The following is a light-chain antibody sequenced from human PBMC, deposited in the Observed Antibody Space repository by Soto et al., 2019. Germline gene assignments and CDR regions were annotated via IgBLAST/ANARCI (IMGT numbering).Light chain of an antibody. J-gene: IGLJ3*02. Sequence: QSVLTQPPSASGTPGQRVTISCSGSSSNIGTNTVNWYQQFPRSAPKLLMYSTNQRPSGVPDRFSGSKSGTAACLAISGLQSEDGADYYCAAWDGSLNVVLFGGGTKLTVL. CDR2: STN. CDR1: SSNIGTNT. CDR3: AAWDGSLNVVL. V-gene: IGLV1-44*01.